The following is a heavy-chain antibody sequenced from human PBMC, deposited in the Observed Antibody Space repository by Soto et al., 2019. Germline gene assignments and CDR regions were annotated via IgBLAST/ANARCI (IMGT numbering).Heavy chain of an antibody. CDR1: GFTFSDYY. CDR3: ARDWGRVLRFLEWLVEADYMDV. CDR2: ISSSGSTI. D-gene: IGHD3-3*01. J-gene: IGHJ6*03. V-gene: IGHV3-11*01. Sequence: PGGSLRLSCAASGFTFSDYYMSWFRQAPGKGLEWVSYISSSGSTIYYADSVKGRFTISRDNAKNSLYLQMNSLRAEDTAVYYCARDWGRVLRFLEWLVEADYMDVWGKGTTVTVSS.